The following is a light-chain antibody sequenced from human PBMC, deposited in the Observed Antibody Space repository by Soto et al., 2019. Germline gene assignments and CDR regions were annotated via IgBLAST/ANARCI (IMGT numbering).Light chain of an antibody. J-gene: IGKJ2*01. Sequence: DIQMTQSPSTLSASVGDRVTITCRASQSISSWLAWYQQKPRKAPKLLIYDASRLESGDPSRFSGSGSGTEYALTISSLQPDDFATYCCRQYNSYLVTCGQRTKLEIK. V-gene: IGKV1-5*01. CDR2: DAS. CDR1: QSISSW. CDR3: RQYNSYLVT.